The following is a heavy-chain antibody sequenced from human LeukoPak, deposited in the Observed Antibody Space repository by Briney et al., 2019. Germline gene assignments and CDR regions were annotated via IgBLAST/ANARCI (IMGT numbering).Heavy chain of an antibody. Sequence: ASVKVSCKASEYTLTDHYVHWVRQAPGQGLERMGRINPKSADTTYTQKFQGRVTMTRDTAINLVYMELSRLTSDDTAVYYCAGEADTSDSRDHYGMDVWGQGTTVTVTS. CDR1: EYTLTDHY. J-gene: IGHJ6*02. V-gene: IGHV1-2*06. D-gene: IGHD6-19*01. CDR2: INPKSADT. CDR3: AGEADTSDSRDHYGMDV.